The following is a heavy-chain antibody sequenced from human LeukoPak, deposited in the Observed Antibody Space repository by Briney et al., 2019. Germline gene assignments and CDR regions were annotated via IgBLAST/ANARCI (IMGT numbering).Heavy chain of an antibody. J-gene: IGHJ4*02. CDR2: IDPNTGGT. V-gene: IGHV1-2*06. CDR1: GYTFTNYY. D-gene: IGHD1-26*01. Sequence: GASVKVSCKASGYTFTNYYIHWVRQAPGQGLEWMGRIDPNTGGTKSAKNFQGRVTMTRDTSISTAYMALSGLRSDDTADYYCASLYDIVGTTVDYWGQGTLVTVSP. CDR3: ASLYDIVGTTVDY.